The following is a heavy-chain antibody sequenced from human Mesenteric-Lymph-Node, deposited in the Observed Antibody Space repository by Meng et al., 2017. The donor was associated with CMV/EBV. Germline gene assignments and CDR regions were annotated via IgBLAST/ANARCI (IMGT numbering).Heavy chain of an antibody. V-gene: IGHV3-7*01. J-gene: IGHJ4*02. CDR2: IKEDGEKK. D-gene: IGHD5-18*01. CDR3: ARGGSRIFDY. Sequence: GESLKSSCAASGFIFSRYWMTWVRQAPGKGLEWVASIKEDGEKKYYVDSVKGRVTVSRDDAKNSLYLQMNSLRAEDTAVYYCARGGSRIFDYWGQGTLVTVSS. CDR1: GFIFSRYW.